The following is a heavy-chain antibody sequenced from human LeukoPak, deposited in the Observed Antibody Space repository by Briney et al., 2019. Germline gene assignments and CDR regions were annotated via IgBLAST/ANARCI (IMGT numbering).Heavy chain of an antibody. CDR2: FDPEDGET. J-gene: IGHJ4*02. V-gene: IGHV1-24*01. Sequence: ASVKVSCKVSGYTLTELSMHWVRQAPGKGLEWMGGFDPEDGETIYAQKFQGRVTMTRDTSTSTVYMELSSLRSEDTAVYYCARGAQDYFDYWGQGTLVTVSS. CDR3: ARGAQDYFDY. D-gene: IGHD1-26*01. CDR1: GYTLTELS.